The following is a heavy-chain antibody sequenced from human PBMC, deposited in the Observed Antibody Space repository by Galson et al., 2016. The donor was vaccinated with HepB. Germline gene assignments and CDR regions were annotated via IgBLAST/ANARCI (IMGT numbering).Heavy chain of an antibody. Sequence: SLRLSCAASGFTFSSYGMHWVRQAPGKGLEWVAVIWYDGSNKYYADSVKGRFTISRDNSKNALYLQMNSLRVEDTAVYHCVRKRYYYENKKGWFDLWGQGALVTVSS. CDR2: IWYDGSNK. CDR3: VRKRYYYENKKGWFDL. V-gene: IGHV3-33*01. CDR1: GFTFSSYG. J-gene: IGHJ5*02. D-gene: IGHD3-22*01.